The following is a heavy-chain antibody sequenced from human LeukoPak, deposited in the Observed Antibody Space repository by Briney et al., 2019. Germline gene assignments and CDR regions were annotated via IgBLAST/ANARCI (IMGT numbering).Heavy chain of an antibody. J-gene: IGHJ6*02. CDR2: IWYDGSNK. CDR3: ARAGVDDFWSGYPTGYYYYGVDV. V-gene: IGHV3-30*19. Sequence: GGSLRLSCAASGFTFSSYGMHWVRQAPGKGLEWVAVIWYDGSNKYYADSVKGRFTISRDNSKNTLYLQMNSLRAEDTAVYYCARAGVDDFWSGYPTGYYYYGVDVWGQGTTVTVSS. CDR1: GFTFSSYG. D-gene: IGHD3-3*01.